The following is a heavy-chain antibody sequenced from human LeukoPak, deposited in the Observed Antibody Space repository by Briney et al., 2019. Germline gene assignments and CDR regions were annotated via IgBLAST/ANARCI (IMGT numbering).Heavy chain of an antibody. J-gene: IGHJ4*02. CDR3: ARDLIPDDYGGNPLGY. CDR1: GFSFSTYG. CDR2: IWYDGSNI. V-gene: IGHV3-33*01. Sequence: GGSLRLSCAASGFSFSTYGMHWVRQAPGKGLEWVAVIWYDGSNIWYADSVKGRFTISRDNAKNTLYLQMNSLRAEDTAVYYCARDLIPDDYGGNPLGYWGQGTLVTVSS. D-gene: IGHD4-23*01.